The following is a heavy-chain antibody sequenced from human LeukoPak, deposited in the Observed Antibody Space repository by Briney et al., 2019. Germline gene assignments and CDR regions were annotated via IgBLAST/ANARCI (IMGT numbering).Heavy chain of an antibody. J-gene: IGHJ4*02. CDR1: GGSISSSSHY. CDR2: IYYSGST. CDR3: ARRGYSSGWYSY. V-gene: IGHV4-39*01. Sequence: SETLSLTCTVSGGSISSSSHYWGWIRQPPGKGLEWIGSIYYSGSTYYNPSLKSRVTVSVDTCKNQFSLKPSSVTAADTAVYFCARRGYSSGWYSYWGQGTLVTVSS. D-gene: IGHD6-19*01.